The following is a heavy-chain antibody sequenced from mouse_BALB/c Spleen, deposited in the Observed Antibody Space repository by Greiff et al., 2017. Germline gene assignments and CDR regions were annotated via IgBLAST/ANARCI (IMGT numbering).Heavy chain of an antibody. CDR2: INPSNGRT. J-gene: IGHJ3*01. Sequence: VQLQQPGAELVKPGASVKLSCKASGYTFTSYWMHWVKQRPGQGLEWIGEINPSNGRTNYNEKFKSKATLTVDKSSSTAYMQLSSLTSEDSAVYYCAGITTVVAPFAYWGQGTLVTVSA. CDR1: GYTFTSYW. V-gene: IGHV1S81*02. CDR3: AGITTVVAPFAY. D-gene: IGHD1-1*01.